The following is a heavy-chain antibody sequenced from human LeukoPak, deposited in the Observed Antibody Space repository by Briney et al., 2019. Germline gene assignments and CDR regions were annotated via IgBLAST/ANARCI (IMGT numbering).Heavy chain of an antibody. CDR2: INPKSGGS. D-gene: IGHD1/OR15-1a*01. J-gene: IGHJ4*02. CDR1: GYTFTDYY. Sequence: GASVKVSCKASGYTFTDYYIHWVRQAPGQGLEWMGWINPKSGGSNSALKFQGRVTMTRDTSIRTAYMEVSSLTSDDTALYYCARDLATTDNWGQGTLVTVSS. V-gene: IGHV1-2*02. CDR3: ARDLATTDN.